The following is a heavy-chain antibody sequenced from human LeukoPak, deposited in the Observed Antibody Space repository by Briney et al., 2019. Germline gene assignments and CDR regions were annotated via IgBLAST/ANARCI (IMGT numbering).Heavy chain of an antibody. Sequence: GGSLRLSCTASGFTFSGYSMNWIRQAPGKGLEWVSAISGSGGSTYYADSVKGRFTISRDNSKNTLYLQMNSLRAEDTAVYYCAKDLAAGIDYWGQGTLVTVSS. J-gene: IGHJ4*02. CDR1: GFTFSGYS. CDR2: ISGSGGST. V-gene: IGHV3-23*01. CDR3: AKDLAAGIDY.